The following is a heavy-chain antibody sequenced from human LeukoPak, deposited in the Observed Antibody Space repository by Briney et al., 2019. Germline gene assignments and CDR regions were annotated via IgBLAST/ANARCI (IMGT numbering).Heavy chain of an antibody. Sequence: GGSLRLSCAASGFTFSSYSMNWVRQAPGKGLEWVSSISSSSSCIYYADSVKGRFTISRDNAKNSLYLQMNSLRAEDTAVYYCARPRSSTRYYDFWSGYYHYYYYYMDVWGKGTTVTVSS. CDR2: ISSSSSCI. CDR3: ARPRSSTRYYDFWSGYYHYYYYYMDV. V-gene: IGHV3-21*01. J-gene: IGHJ6*03. D-gene: IGHD3-3*01. CDR1: GFTFSSYS.